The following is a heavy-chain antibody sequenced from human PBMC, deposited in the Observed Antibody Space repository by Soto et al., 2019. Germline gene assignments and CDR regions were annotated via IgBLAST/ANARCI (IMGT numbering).Heavy chain of an antibody. J-gene: IGHJ4*02. Sequence: SETLSLTCTVSGDSISSGDYCWSWIRQHPGKGLEWIGYIHSSGSPFYNPSLKSRAAISLDTTKKQSSLNLMSVTAADTAVYYCARNLAAATSAVGCDCWSQGTLVTLSS. CDR1: GDSISSGDYC. V-gene: IGHV4-31*03. CDR2: IHSSGSP. CDR3: ARNLAAATSAVGCDC. D-gene: IGHD6-13*01.